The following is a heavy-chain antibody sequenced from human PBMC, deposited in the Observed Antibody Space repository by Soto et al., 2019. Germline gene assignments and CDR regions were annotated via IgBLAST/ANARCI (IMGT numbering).Heavy chain of an antibody. V-gene: IGHV2-5*01. CDR2: IYWNDDK. CDR3: AESGSSGWYGWFDP. CDR1: GFSRRTSGGG. D-gene: IGHD6-19*01. J-gene: IGHJ5*02. Sequence: SGPTLVNPTQTLTLPCIFSGFSRRTSGGGVGLIRQPPGKALEWLGFIYWNDDKRYSPSLKSRLTITKDTSKNQVVLTMTNMDPVDTATYYCAESGSSGWYGWFDPWGQGTLVTVYS.